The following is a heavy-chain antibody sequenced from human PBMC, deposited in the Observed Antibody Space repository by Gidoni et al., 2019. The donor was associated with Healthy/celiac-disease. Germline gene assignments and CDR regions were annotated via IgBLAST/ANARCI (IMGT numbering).Heavy chain of an antibody. D-gene: IGHD5-18*01. CDR3: AKVGGSDTAMVHYYYYMDV. J-gene: IGHJ6*03. Sequence: QLQLLESGGGVVQPGRSLRLSWPATGFPFSSFGMHWVRQAPGKGLEWVAVISLDGSNKYYADSVKGRFTISRDNSKNTLYLQMNSLRAEDTAVYYCAKVGGSDTAMVHYYYYMDVWGKGTTVTVSS. CDR1: GFPFSSFG. CDR2: ISLDGSNK. V-gene: IGHV3-30*18.